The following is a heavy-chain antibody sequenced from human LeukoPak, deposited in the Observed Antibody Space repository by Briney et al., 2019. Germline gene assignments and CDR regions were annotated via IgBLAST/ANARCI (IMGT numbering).Heavy chain of an antibody. Sequence: GGSLRLSCAVSGFTFSSHWMHWVRQAPGKGLVWVSSISSSGSYIYYADSVKGRFTISRDNAKNSLYLQMNSLRAEDTAVYYCARLIPDGSYGGDYWGQGTLVTVSS. CDR2: ISSSGSYI. V-gene: IGHV3-21*01. D-gene: IGHD1-26*01. CDR1: GFTFSSHW. J-gene: IGHJ4*02. CDR3: ARLIPDGSYGGDY.